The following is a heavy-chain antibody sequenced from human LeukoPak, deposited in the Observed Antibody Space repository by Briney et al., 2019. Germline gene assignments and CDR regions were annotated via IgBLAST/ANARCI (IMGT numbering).Heavy chain of an antibody. Sequence: GASVKVSCKSSGYTFNSYGITWVRQAPGQGLEWMGWIHTYNGHTNYAQKLQGRVTMTTDTSTSTAYMELRSLRAEDTAVYYCARAHNWKYGTFDYWGQGTLVTVSS. CDR1: GYTFNSYG. J-gene: IGHJ4*02. V-gene: IGHV1-18*01. D-gene: IGHD1-7*01. CDR3: ARAHNWKYGTFDY. CDR2: IHTYNGHT.